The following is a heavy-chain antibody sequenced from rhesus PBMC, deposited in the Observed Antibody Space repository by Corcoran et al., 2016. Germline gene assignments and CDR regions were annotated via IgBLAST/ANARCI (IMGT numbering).Heavy chain of an antibody. CDR3: ASGPANFDY. CDR2: ISGSSGST. Sequence: QVQLQESGPGLVKPSETLSLTCAVSGGSVSSSNWWSWIRQPPGKGLDWIGYISGSSGSTYYNPSLKRRVTSSPDTSKNQFSLRLSSVTAADTAVYYCASGPANFDYWGQGVLVTVSS. V-gene: IGHV4-65*01. CDR1: GGSVSSSNW. J-gene: IGHJ4*01.